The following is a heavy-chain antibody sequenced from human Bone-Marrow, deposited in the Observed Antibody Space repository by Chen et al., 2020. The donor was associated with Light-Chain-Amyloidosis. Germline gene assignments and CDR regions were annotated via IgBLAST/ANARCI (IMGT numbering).Heavy chain of an antibody. CDR2: IIPILGIA. CDR1: GGTVSSDA. V-gene: IGHV1-69*04. J-gene: IGHJ3*02. CDR3: ARGSRITMIVVMRLDAFDI. D-gene: IGHD3-22*01. Sequence: QGEPVQWGAEVKKAGSPGKVCCEASGGTVSSDASSWARQAPGEGREWMGRIIPILGIANYAQEFQGRVTITSGKSTSTAYMELGSLRSEDTAVSYCARGSRITMIVVMRLDAFDIWGQGTMFTVSS.